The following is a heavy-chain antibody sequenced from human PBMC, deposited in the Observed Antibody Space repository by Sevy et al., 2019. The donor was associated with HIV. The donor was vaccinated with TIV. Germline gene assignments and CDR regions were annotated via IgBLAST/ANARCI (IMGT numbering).Heavy chain of an antibody. CDR3: ARDPGSGWYVGTFDI. J-gene: IGHJ3*02. D-gene: IGHD6-19*01. CDR2: IYTSGST. V-gene: IGHV4-61*02. CDR1: GGSISSGSYY. Sequence: SETLSLTCTVSGGSISSGSYYWSWIRQPAGKGLEWIGRIYTSGSTNYNPSLKSRVTISVDTSKNQFSLKLSSVTAADTAVYYCARDPGSGWYVGTFDIWGHGQWSPSPQ.